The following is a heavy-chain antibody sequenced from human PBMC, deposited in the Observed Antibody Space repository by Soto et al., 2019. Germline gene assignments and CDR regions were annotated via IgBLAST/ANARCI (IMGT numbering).Heavy chain of an antibody. CDR2: IIPIFGTA. Sequence: QVQLVQSGAEVKKPGSSVKVSCKASGGTFSSYAISWVRQAPGQGLEWMGGIIPIFGTANYAQKFQGRVTISADESTSTAYMELSSLRSEDTAVYYCASAKVVVEVAATPKKELHYYYYGMDVWGQGTTVTVSS. CDR1: GGTFSSYA. CDR3: ASAKVVVEVAATPKKELHYYYYGMDV. V-gene: IGHV1-69*01. D-gene: IGHD2-15*01. J-gene: IGHJ6*02.